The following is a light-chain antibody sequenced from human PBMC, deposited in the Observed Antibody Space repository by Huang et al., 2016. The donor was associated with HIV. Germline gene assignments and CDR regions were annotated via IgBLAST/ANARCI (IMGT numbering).Light chain of an antibody. Sequence: EVVMTQSPVILSVFPGQRVTVSCRASQSPSTNIAWYQQKPGQPPRLLIFGASTRATGIPARCSGSGSGTEFTLTISSLQSEDFAVYYCQQYNDWPVTFGPGTKLDMK. J-gene: IGKJ3*01. CDR3: QQYNDWPVT. CDR2: GAS. V-gene: IGKV3-15*01. CDR1: QSPSTN.